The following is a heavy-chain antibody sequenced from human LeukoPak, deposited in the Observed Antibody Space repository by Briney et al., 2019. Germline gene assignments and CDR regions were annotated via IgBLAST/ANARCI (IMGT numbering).Heavy chain of an antibody. CDR1: GFTLSSYA. J-gene: IGHJ4*02. Sequence: SGGSLTLSCAASGFTLSSYAMSWLRQAPGKGLEWVSAISGSGGSTYYADSVKGRFTISRDNSKNTLYLQMNSLRAEDMAVYYCANEDTAMEFDYWGQGTLVTVSS. CDR3: ANEDTAMEFDY. D-gene: IGHD5-18*01. V-gene: IGHV3-23*01. CDR2: ISGSGGST.